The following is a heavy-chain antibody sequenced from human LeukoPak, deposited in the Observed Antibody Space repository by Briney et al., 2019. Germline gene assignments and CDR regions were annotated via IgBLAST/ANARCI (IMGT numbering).Heavy chain of an antibody. J-gene: IGHJ6*04. CDR1: GGSFSGYY. V-gene: IGHV4-34*01. CDR3: ARVPRYNWNYEV. CDR2: INHSGST. Sequence: ASETLSLTCAVYGGSFSGYYRSWIRQPPGKGLEWIGEINHSGSTNYNPSLKSRVTISVDTSKNQFSLKLSSVTAADTAVYYCARVPRYNWNYEVWGKGTTVTVSS. D-gene: IGHD1-7*01.